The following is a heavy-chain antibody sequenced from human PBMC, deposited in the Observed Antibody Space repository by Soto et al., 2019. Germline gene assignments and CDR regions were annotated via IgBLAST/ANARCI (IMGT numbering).Heavy chain of an antibody. J-gene: IGHJ6*02. CDR3: ARERYQVISDGMDV. V-gene: IGHV1-2*02. CDR1: GYTFTGYY. D-gene: IGHD2-2*01. Sequence: AAVKVSCKASGYTFTGYYVHWVREAPGQGREWMGWINPETGGTSYAQKFQGRVTLSRDTSINTAYLELRGLRFADAAVYFCARERYQVISDGMDVWGQGTTVTVSS. CDR2: INPETGGT.